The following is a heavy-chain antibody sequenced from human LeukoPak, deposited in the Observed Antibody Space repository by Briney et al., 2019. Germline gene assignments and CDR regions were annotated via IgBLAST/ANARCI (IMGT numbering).Heavy chain of an antibody. CDR1: GGSVSSGSNY. V-gene: IGHV4-61*01. Sequence: SETLSLTCTVSGGSVSSGSNYWSWLRPPPGKGWDWFVYIYYSGSTNYNPSLKSRVTISVDTSKNQFSLKLSSVTAADTAVYYCARDRVLTGSPRNWFDPWGQGTLVTVSS. J-gene: IGHJ5*02. D-gene: IGHD3-9*01. CDR2: IYYSGST. CDR3: ARDRVLTGSPRNWFDP.